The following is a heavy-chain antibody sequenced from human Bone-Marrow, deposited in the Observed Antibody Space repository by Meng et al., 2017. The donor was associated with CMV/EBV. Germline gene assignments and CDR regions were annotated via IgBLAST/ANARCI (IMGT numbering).Heavy chain of an antibody. V-gene: IGHV3-30*02. CDR2: IWYDGKNK. J-gene: IGHJ6*02. Sequence: GESLKISCAASGFTFSSYRMNWVRQAPGKGLEWVACIWYDGKNKFYADSMKGRLTISRDNSKNTLYLQMNSLRDEDTAVYYWAKERRHVSYYDYGMDVWGQGTTVTVSS. CDR3: AKERRHVSYYDYGMDV. CDR1: GFTFSSYR. D-gene: IGHD2/OR15-2a*01.